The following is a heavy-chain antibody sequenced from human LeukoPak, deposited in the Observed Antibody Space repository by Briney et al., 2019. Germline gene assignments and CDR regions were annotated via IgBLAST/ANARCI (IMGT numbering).Heavy chain of an antibody. CDR2: MNPDSGDT. Sequence: ASVKVSCKASGYTFTNYEINWVRQATGQGFEWMGWMNPDSGDTAYAQKFQGRITMTRSTSISTAYMEMNSLRSEDTAVYYCARGLGTYDSSELTWPMISFWGQGTLVTVSS. CDR3: ARGLGTYDSSELTWPMISF. D-gene: IGHD3-22*01. CDR1: GYTFTNYE. J-gene: IGHJ4*02. V-gene: IGHV1-8*01.